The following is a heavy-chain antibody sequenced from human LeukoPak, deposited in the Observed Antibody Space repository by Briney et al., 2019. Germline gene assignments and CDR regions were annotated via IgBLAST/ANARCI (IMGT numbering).Heavy chain of an antibody. Sequence: SETLSLTCTVSGGSISSSSYYWGWIRQPPGKGLEWIGSIYYSGSTYYNPSLKSRVTISVDTSKNQFSLKLSSVTAADTAVYYCAREGSSGHYFDYWGQGTLVTVSS. J-gene: IGHJ4*02. V-gene: IGHV4-39*07. D-gene: IGHD6-25*01. CDR2: IYYSGST. CDR3: AREGSSGHYFDY. CDR1: GGSISSSSYY.